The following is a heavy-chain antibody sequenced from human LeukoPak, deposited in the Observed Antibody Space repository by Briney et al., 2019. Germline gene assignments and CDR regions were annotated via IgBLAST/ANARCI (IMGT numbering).Heavy chain of an antibody. CDR3: AKDVSSYDFWSGYSGRGFDP. CDR2: ISGSGGST. Sequence: GGSLRLSCAASGFTFSSYAMSWVRQAPGKGLEWVSAISGSGGSTYYADSVKGRFTISRDNSKNTLYLQMNSLRAEDTAVYYCAKDVSSYDFWSGYSGRGFDPWGQGTLVTVSS. CDR1: GFTFSSYA. V-gene: IGHV3-23*01. J-gene: IGHJ5*02. D-gene: IGHD3-3*01.